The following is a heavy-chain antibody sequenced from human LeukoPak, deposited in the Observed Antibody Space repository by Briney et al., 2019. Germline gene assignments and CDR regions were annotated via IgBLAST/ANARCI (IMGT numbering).Heavy chain of an antibody. CDR3: ARGHEYSSSWYRVFNWLDP. J-gene: IGHJ5*02. CDR2: INPNSGNT. Sequence: GASVKVSCKASGYTFTGYYMHWVRQAPGQGLEWMGWINPNSGNTGYAQKFQGRVTMTRNTSISTAYMELSSLRSEDTAVYYCARGHEYSSSWYRVFNWLDPWGQGTLVTVSS. CDR1: GYTFTGYY. V-gene: IGHV1-8*02. D-gene: IGHD6-13*01.